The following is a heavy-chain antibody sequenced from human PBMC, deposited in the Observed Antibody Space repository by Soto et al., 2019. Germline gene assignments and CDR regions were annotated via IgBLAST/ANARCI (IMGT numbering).Heavy chain of an antibody. CDR1: GGTFSSYA. CDR3: ARVRYCSSTSCYGSGWFDP. V-gene: IGHV1-69*06. Sequence: SVKVSCKAPGGTFSSYAISWVRQAPGQGLEWMGGIIPIFGTANYAQKFQGRVTITADKSTSTAYMELSSLRSEDTAVYYCARVRYCSSTSCYGSGWFDPWGQGTLVTVSS. J-gene: IGHJ5*02. D-gene: IGHD2-2*01. CDR2: IIPIFGTA.